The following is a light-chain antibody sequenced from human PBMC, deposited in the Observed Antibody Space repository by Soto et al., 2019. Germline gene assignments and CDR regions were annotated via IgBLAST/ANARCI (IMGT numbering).Light chain of an antibody. CDR3: SSYTSATTYV. J-gene: IGLJ1*01. Sequence: QSVVTQPASVSGSPGQSITISCTGTSSDVGAYNYDSWYQQYPGEAPKVIIYDVSHRPAGVSNRFSGSKSGNTASLTISGLQTQDEADYYCSSYTSATTYVFGTGTKVTV. V-gene: IGLV2-14*01. CDR2: DVS. CDR1: SSDVGAYNY.